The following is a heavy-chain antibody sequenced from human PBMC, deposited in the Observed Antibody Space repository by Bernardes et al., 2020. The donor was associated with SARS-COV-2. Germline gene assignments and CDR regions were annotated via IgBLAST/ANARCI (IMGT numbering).Heavy chain of an antibody. Sequence: GGSLRLSCAASGFTFSSYWMHWVRQAPGKGLVWVSRINSDGSSTSYADSVKGRFTISRDNAKNTLYLQMNSLRAEDTAVYYCAVYPPRDDFWSGYYFPTSTNNYYYGMDVWGQGTTVTVSS. V-gene: IGHV3-74*01. CDR1: GFTFSSYW. CDR3: AVYPPRDDFWSGYYFPTSTNNYYYGMDV. D-gene: IGHD3-3*01. J-gene: IGHJ6*02. CDR2: INSDGSST.